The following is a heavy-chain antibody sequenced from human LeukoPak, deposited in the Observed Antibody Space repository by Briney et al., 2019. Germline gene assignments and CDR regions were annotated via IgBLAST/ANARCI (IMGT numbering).Heavy chain of an antibody. CDR3: ARYSSSSVYYYYYMDV. V-gene: IGHV4-4*07. D-gene: IGHD6-6*01. Sequence: PSETLSLTCTVSGGSISSYYWSWIRQPAGKGLEWIGRIYTSGSTNHNPSLKSRVTMSVDTSKNQFSLKLSSVTAADTAVYYCARYSSSSVYYYYYMDVWGKGTTVTVSS. CDR2: IYTSGST. J-gene: IGHJ6*03. CDR1: GGSISSYY.